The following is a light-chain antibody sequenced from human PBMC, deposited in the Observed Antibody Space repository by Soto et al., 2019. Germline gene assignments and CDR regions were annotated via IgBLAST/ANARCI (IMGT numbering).Light chain of an antibody. J-gene: IGKJ1*01. CDR3: QQSYSSTWT. CDR1: QSIGNS. Sequence: DVHITHSPSSLSASXVDXXTIXFRAGQSIGNSLNWYQQKSGKAPNLLISATSTLQSGVPSRFSGSGSGTEFTLTISSLQREDFAIYYCQQSYSSTWTFSQGTKVDIK. V-gene: IGKV1-39*01. CDR2: ATS.